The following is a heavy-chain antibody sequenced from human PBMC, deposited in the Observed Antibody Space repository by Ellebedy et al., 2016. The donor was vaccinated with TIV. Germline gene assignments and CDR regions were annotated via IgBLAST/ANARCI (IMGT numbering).Heavy chain of an antibody. Sequence: GESLKISCAASGFTFSNYWMNWVRQAPGKGLEWVASIKHDGGQKYYVDSVKGRFSISRCNAKNSLYLQMNSLRAEDTAVYYCASAMGRGSYWGQGTPVTVSS. V-gene: IGHV3-7*03. J-gene: IGHJ4*02. CDR1: GFTFSNYW. CDR2: IKHDGGQK. D-gene: IGHD3-10*01. CDR3: ASAMGRGSY.